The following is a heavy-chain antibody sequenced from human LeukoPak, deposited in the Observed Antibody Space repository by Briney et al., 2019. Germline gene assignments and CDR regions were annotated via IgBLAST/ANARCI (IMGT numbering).Heavy chain of an antibody. V-gene: IGHV1-69*04. D-gene: IGHD6-13*01. CDR3: ARDSSSWEKPPYYYYGMDV. Sequence: SVKVSCKASGGTFSSYAISWVRQAPGQGLEWMGRIIPILGIANYAQKFQGRVTITADKSTSTAYMELSSLRSEDTAVYYCARDSSSWEKPPYYYYGMDVWGQGTTVTVSS. CDR2: IIPILGIA. J-gene: IGHJ6*02. CDR1: GGTFSSYA.